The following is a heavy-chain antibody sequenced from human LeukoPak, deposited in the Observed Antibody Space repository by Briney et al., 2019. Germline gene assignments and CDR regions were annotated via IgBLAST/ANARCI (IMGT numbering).Heavy chain of an antibody. CDR2: IIPIFGTA. CDR3: ARVTSGVPAALIWYYGTRDWFDP. D-gene: IGHD2-2*01. V-gene: IGHV1-69*01. J-gene: IGHJ5*02. CDR1: GGTFSSYA. Sequence: SVKVSCKASGGTFSSYAISWVRQAPGQGLEWMGGIIPIFGTANYAQKFQGRVTITADESTSTAYMELSSLRSEDTAVYYCARVTSGVPAALIWYYGTRDWFDPWGQGTLVTVSS.